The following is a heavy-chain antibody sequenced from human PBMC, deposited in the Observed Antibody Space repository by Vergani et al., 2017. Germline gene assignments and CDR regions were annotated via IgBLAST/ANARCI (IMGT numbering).Heavy chain of an antibody. CDR1: GYTFTSYA. V-gene: IGHV1-3*01. D-gene: IGHD7-27*01. CDR2: INAGNGNT. J-gene: IGHJ3*02. Sequence: QVQLVQSGAEVKKPGASVKVSCKASGYTFTSYAMHWVRQAPGQRLEWMGWINAGNGNTKYSQKFQGRVTMTRDTSTSTVYMELSSLRSEDTAVYYCARDLGPGAFDIWGQGTMVTVSS. CDR3: ARDLGPGAFDI.